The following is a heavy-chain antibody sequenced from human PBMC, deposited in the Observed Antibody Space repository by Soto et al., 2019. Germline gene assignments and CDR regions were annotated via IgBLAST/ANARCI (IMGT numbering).Heavy chain of an antibody. CDR3: ARSRSGYYEFDY. D-gene: IGHD3-22*01. Sequence: GGSLRLSCAASGFTFSSYWMHWVRQAPGKGLVWVSRINSDGSSTSYADSVKGRFTISRDNAKNMLYLQMNSLRAEDTAVYYCARSRSGYYEFDYWGQGTLVTVSS. V-gene: IGHV3-74*01. J-gene: IGHJ4*02. CDR1: GFTFSSYW. CDR2: INSDGSST.